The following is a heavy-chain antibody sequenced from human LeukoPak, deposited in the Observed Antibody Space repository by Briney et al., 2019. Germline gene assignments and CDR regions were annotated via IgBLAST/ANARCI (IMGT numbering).Heavy chain of an antibody. Sequence: ETLSLTCTVSGGSISSYYWSWIRQAPGKGLEWVSGVHRNGGTTDYADSVKGRFTISRDNAKNSLYLQMNSLRAEDTAFYYCARVDLEALDFWGQGTLVTVSS. CDR3: ARVDLEALDF. V-gene: IGHV3-20*04. J-gene: IGHJ4*02. CDR1: GGSISSYY. CDR2: VHRNGGTT. D-gene: IGHD1-1*01.